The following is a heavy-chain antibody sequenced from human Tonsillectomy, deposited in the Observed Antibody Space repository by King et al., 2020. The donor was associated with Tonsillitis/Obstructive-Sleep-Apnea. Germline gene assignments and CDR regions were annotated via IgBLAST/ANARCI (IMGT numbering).Heavy chain of an antibody. V-gene: IGHV3-43*02. CDR2: ISGDGGGT. J-gene: IGHJ6*03. CDR3: AKDLGKYSFFYMDV. D-gene: IGHD2-15*01. CDR1: GLTFDDYA. Sequence: VQLVESGGGVVQPGGSLRLSCAASGLTFDDYAFHWVRQAPGKGLEWVSLISGDGGGTYYADSVKGRFTISRDNSKNSLCLHMNSLRTDDTALYYCAKDLGKYSFFYMDVWGKGTTVTVS.